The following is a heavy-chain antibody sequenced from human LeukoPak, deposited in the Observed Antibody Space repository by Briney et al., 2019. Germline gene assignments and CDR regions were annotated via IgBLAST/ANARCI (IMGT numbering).Heavy chain of an antibody. D-gene: IGHD5-18*01. J-gene: IGHJ4*02. CDR2: IYYSGST. CDR1: GGSISSYY. Sequence: PSETLSLTCTVSGGSISSYYRSWIRQPPGKGLEWIGYIYYSGSTNYNPSLKSRVTISVDTSKNQFSLKLSSVTAADTAVYYCXXXSYGYGFDYWGQGTLVTVSS. CDR3: XXXSYGYGFDY. V-gene: IGHV4-59*08.